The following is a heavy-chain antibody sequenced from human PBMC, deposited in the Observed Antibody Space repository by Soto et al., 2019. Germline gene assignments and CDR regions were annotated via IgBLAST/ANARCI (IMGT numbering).Heavy chain of an antibody. CDR3: TTVATIPRTYYYYYYGMDV. D-gene: IGHD5-12*01. CDR2: IKSKTDGGTT. CDR1: GFTFSNAW. J-gene: IGHJ6*02. V-gene: IGHV3-15*01. Sequence: FLRLSCAASGFTFSNAWMSWVRQAPGKGLEWVGRIKSKTDGGTTDYAAPVKGRFTISRDDSKNTLYLQMNSLKTEDTAVYYCTTVATIPRTYYYYYYGMDVWGQGTTVTVSS.